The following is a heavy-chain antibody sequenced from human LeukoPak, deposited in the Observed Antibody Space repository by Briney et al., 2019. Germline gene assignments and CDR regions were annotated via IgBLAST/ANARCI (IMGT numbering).Heavy chain of an antibody. CDR1: GFTVSSNY. CDR3: ARELVVPAAMRDYYYYYGMDV. Sequence: GGSLRLYCAASGFTVSSNYMSWVRQAPGKGLGWVSVIYSGGSTYYADSVKGRFTISRDNSKNTLYLQMNSLRAEDTAVYYCARELVVPAAMRDYYYYYGMDVWGQGTTVTVSS. V-gene: IGHV3-66*01. CDR2: IYSGGST. J-gene: IGHJ6*02. D-gene: IGHD2-2*01.